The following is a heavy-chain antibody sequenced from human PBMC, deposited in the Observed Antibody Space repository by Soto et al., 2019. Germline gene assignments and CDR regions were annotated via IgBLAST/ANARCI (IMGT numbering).Heavy chain of an antibody. CDR3: ATLVAG. V-gene: IGHV3-23*01. CDR2: ITHNGAST. J-gene: IGHJ4*02. D-gene: IGHD2-8*02. Sequence: EVQLLESGGGLVQPGGSLRLSCAASGFTFSSSAMSWVRQAPGKGLEWVSTITHNGASTYYADSVKGRFTISRDTSKNTLYLQMNSLRAEDTAVYYCATLVAGWGQGTLVTVSS. CDR1: GFTFSSSA.